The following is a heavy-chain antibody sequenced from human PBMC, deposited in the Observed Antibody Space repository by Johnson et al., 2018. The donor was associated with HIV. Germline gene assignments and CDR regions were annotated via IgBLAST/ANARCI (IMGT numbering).Heavy chain of an antibody. J-gene: IGHJ3*02. CDR3: TTDSRYSDSSGYYYWLGRGAFDI. D-gene: IGHD3-22*01. Sequence: VQLVESGGGLVQPGGSLRLSCAASGFTFSNAWMNWVRQAPGKGLEWIGRIKSKTDGGPTYYAAPVKGRFTISRADSKNTLYVQMNSLKTEDTAVYYCTTDSRYSDSSGYYYWLGRGAFDIWGQGTMVTVSS. CDR1: GFTFSNAW. V-gene: IGHV3-15*01. CDR2: IKSKTDGGPT.